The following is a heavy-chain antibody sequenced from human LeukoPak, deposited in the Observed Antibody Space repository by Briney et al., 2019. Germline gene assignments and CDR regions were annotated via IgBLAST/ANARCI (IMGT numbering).Heavy chain of an antibody. Sequence: PSETLSLTCTVSGGSISSGSYYWSWIRQPAGKGLEWIGRIYTSGSTNYNPSLKSRVTISVDTSKNQFSLKLSSVTAADTAVYYCARDVPSITIFGVVIPPVDYYYYYMDVWGKGTTVTVSS. CDR3: ARDVPSITIFGVVIPPVDYYYYYMDV. D-gene: IGHD3-3*01. J-gene: IGHJ6*03. CDR2: IYTSGST. V-gene: IGHV4-61*02. CDR1: GGSISSGSYY.